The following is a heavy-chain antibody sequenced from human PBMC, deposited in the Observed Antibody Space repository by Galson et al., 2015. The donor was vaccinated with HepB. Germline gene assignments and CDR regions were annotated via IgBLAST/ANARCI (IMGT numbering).Heavy chain of an antibody. CDR3: AAWGDGYNYGLWYDY. CDR2: INPSGGST. CDR1: GYTFTSYY. J-gene: IGHJ4*02. V-gene: IGHV1-46*01. D-gene: IGHD5-24*01. Sequence: SVKVSCKASGYTFTSYYMHWVRQAPGQGLEWMGIINPSGGSTSYAQKFQGRVTMTRDTSTSTVYMELSSLRSEDTAVYYCAAWGDGYNYGLWYDYWGQGTLVTVSS.